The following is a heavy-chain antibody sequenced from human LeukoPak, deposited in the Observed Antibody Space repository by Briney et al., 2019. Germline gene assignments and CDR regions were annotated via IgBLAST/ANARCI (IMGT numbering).Heavy chain of an antibody. CDR2: IYYPGST. J-gene: IGHJ4*02. CDR1: AGSISSYY. Sequence: ETLPLTSSVTAGSISSYYWSWIRQPPRKGLEGIGYIYYPGSTSYNTSLKSRVTISVDTSKNQFSLTLSSVTAADTAVHYCARQQLSHLYYFDNWGEGTLVTVSS. V-gene: IGHV4-59*01. CDR3: ARQQLSHLYYFDN. D-gene: IGHD6-13*01.